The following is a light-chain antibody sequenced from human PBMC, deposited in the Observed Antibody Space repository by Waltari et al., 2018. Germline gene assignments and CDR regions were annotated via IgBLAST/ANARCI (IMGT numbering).Light chain of an antibody. V-gene: IGKV1-5*03. CDR3: QQYNAYPWT. J-gene: IGKJ1*01. CDR2: KAS. Sequence: DIHMTQSPSTMSASVGDRVTITCRASQSIIYWLAWYQQKPGKAPNLLISKASNSESGVPSRFSGSGSGTEFTLTINSLQPEDFATYYCQQYNAYPWTFGQGTKVEI. CDR1: QSIIYW.